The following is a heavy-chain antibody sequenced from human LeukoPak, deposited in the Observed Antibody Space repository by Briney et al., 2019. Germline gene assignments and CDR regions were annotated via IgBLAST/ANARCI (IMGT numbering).Heavy chain of an antibody. CDR1: GFTFSSYG. V-gene: IGHV3-23*01. Sequence: PGGSLRLSCAASGFTFSSYGMSWVRQAPGKGLEWVSAISGSGGSTYYADSVKGRFTISRDNSKNTLYLQMNSLRAEDTAVYYCAKMYFDWLLAFDYWGQGTLVTVSS. D-gene: IGHD3-9*01. CDR3: AKMYFDWLLAFDY. J-gene: IGHJ4*02. CDR2: ISGSGGST.